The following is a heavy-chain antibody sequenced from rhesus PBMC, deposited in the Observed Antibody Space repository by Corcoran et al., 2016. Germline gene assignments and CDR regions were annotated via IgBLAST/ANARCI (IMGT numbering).Heavy chain of an antibody. D-gene: IGHD5-12*01. CDR3: ARDRGYSYSSGGIYFDY. CDR1: GGSISGYYY. CDR2: IYGNSPST. Sequence: QVQLQQWGEGLVKPSETLSLTCAVYGGSISGYYYWSWIRQPPGKGLGWIGNIYGNSPSTNYNPSLKNRFTISKDTSKNQFSLKLSSVTAADTAVYYCARDRGYSYSSGGIYFDYWGQGVLVTVSS. V-gene: IGHV4-73*01. J-gene: IGHJ4*01.